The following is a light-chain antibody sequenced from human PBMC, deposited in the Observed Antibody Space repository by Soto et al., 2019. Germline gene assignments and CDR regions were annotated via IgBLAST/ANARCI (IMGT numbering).Light chain of an antibody. CDR1: SSNIEANF. V-gene: IGLV1-47*01. CDR3: TVWDDSLRGRL. CDR2: RDN. Sequence: QSVLTQPPSASGTPGQRVTISCSGSSSNIEANFVCWYQQLPGTAPRLLIYRDNQRPSGVPDRFSGSKSGTSASLAISALRSEDEADYYRTVWDDSLRGRLFGGGTKLTVL. J-gene: IGLJ2*01.